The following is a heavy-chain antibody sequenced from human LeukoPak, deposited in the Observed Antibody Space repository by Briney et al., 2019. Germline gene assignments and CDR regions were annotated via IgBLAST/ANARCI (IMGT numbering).Heavy chain of an antibody. CDR1: GGSISSYY. Sequence: SETLSLPCTVSGGSISSYYWSWIRQPAGKGLEWIGRIYTSGSTNYNPSLKSRVTMSVDTSKNQFSLKLSSVTAADTAVYYCARDKVLLWFGESNDAFDIWGQGTMVTVSS. V-gene: IGHV4-4*07. D-gene: IGHD3-10*01. CDR2: IYTSGST. CDR3: ARDKVLLWFGESNDAFDI. J-gene: IGHJ3*02.